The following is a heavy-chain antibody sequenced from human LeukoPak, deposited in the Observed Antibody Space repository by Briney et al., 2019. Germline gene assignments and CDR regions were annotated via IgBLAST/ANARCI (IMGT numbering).Heavy chain of an antibody. CDR3: ARSAWIQLWLPLDY. D-gene: IGHD5-18*01. CDR2: ISYDGSNK. CDR1: GFTFSSYA. Sequence: GGSLRLSCAASGFTFSSYAMHWVRQAPGKGLEWVAVISYDGSNKYYADSVKGRFTISRDNSKNTLYLQMNSLRAEDTAVYYCARSAWIQLWLPLDYWGQGTLVTVSS. V-gene: IGHV3-30-3*01. J-gene: IGHJ4*02.